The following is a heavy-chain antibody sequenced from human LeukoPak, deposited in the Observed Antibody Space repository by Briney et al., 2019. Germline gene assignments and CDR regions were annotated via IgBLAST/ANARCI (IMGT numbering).Heavy chain of an antibody. V-gene: IGHV1-8*01. J-gene: IGHJ6*03. Sequence: ASVKVSCKASGYTFTSYDINWVRQATGQGLEWMGWMNPNSGNTGYAQKFQGRVTMTRNTSISTAYMELSSLRSEDTAVYYCARVPRHGSWYVYAFDYYYYMDVWGKGTTVTVSS. CDR2: MNPNSGNT. D-gene: IGHD6-13*01. CDR1: GYTFTSYD. CDR3: ARVPRHGSWYVYAFDYYYYMDV.